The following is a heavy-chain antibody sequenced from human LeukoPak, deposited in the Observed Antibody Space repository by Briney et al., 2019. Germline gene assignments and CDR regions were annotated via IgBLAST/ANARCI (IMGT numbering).Heavy chain of an antibody. CDR3: ARSIGYSSGQRLAFDI. J-gene: IGHJ3*02. V-gene: IGHV3-11*04. Sequence: GGSLRLSCAASGFTFSDYYMSWIRQAPGKGLEWVSYISSSGSTIYYADSVKGRFTISRDNAKNSLYLQMNRLRAEDTAVYYCARSIGYSSGQRLAFDIWAQGTMVTVSS. CDR1: GFTFSDYY. D-gene: IGHD6-19*01. CDR2: ISSSGSTI.